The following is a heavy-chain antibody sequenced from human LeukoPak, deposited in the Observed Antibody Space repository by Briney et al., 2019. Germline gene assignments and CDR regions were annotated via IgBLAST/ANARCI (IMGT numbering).Heavy chain of an antibody. J-gene: IGHJ4*02. CDR1: GGTFISYA. CDR2: IIPIFGTA. Sequence: GASVKVSCKASGGTFISYAISWVRQAPGQGLEWMGGIIPIFGTANYAQKFQGRVTITADESTSTAYMELSSLRSEDTAVYYCARGVRPDYYFDYWGQGTLVTVSS. D-gene: IGHD1-14*01. V-gene: IGHV1-69*13. CDR3: ARGVRPDYYFDY.